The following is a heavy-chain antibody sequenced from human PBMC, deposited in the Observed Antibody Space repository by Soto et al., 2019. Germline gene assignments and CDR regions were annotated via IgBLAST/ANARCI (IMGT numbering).Heavy chain of an antibody. CDR1: GGTFSSYT. J-gene: IGHJ4*02. Sequence: QVQLVQSGAEVKKPGSSVKVSCKATGGTFSSYTISWVRQAPGQGLEWMGRIIPILGIANYAQKFQGRVTITADKSTSTAYMELSSLRSEDTAVYYCARNLFEEVPADYWGQGTLVTVSS. D-gene: IGHD2-2*01. CDR3: ARNLFEEVPADY. V-gene: IGHV1-69*02. CDR2: IIPILGIA.